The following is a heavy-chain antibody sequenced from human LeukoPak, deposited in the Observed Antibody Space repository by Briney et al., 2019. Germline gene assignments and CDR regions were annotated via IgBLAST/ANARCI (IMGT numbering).Heavy chain of an antibody. J-gene: IGHJ4*02. CDR1: GYTFTGYY. D-gene: IGHD2-2*01. CDR2: INPNSGGT. CDR3: ARDPGVCSSTSRQSPTDY. V-gene: IGHV1-2*02. Sequence: GASVKVSCKASGYTFTGYYMHWVRQAPGQGLEWMGWINPNSGGTNYAQKFQGRVTMTRDTSISTAYMELSRLRSDDTAVYYCARDPGVCSSTSRQSPTDYWGQGTLVTVSS.